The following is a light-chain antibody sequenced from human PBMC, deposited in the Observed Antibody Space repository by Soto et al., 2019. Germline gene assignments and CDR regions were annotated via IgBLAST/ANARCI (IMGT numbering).Light chain of an antibody. CDR2: DVS. J-gene: IGLJ3*02. V-gene: IGLV2-14*01. CDR3: SSYTSTNSWV. CDR1: SSDVGGYNY. Sequence: QSALTQSASVSGSPGQSMTISCTGPSSDVGGYNYVSWYQQHPGKAPKLIIYDVSNRPSGVSTRFSGSKSGNTASLTISGLQAEDEADYSCSSYTSTNSWVFGGGTKLTVL.